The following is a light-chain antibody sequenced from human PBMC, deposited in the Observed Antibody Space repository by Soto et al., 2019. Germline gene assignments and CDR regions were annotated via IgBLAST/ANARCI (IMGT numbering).Light chain of an antibody. Sequence: DIVMTQTPLSSPVSLGQPASISCRSSQSLVHSDGNTYLSWLQQRPGQPPRLRIYKLSNRFSGVPERFSGSGARTDFTLQISRVEAEDVGVYYCMQATQFPWTLGQGTKVEIE. V-gene: IGKV2-24*01. CDR2: KLS. J-gene: IGKJ1*01. CDR3: MQATQFPWT. CDR1: QSLVHSDGNTY.